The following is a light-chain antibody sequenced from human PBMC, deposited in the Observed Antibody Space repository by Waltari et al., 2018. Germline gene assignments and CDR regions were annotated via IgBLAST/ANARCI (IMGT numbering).Light chain of an antibody. CDR3: CSFADSSASWL. Sequence: QSALTQPASVSGSPGQSITISCTGTSSDVGTYDLVSWYQQHPGKAPKLMIHDVNKRPSGVSPRFSCSKSGNTASLTISGLQAEDEADYYCCSFADSSASWLFGGGTTLTVL. V-gene: IGLV2-23*02. CDR1: SSDVGTYDL. J-gene: IGLJ3*02. CDR2: DVN.